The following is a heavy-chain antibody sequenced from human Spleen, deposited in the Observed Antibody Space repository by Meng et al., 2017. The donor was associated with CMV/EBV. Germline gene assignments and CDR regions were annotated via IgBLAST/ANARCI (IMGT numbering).Heavy chain of an antibody. Sequence: GGSLRLSCAASGFTFSSYAMTWVRRAPGKGLEWVAFIRYDGSNKYYADSVKGRFTISRDNAKNSLYLQMNSLRAEDTAVYYCARARITMVRGDFDYWGQGTLVTVSS. CDR2: IRYDGSNK. J-gene: IGHJ4*02. CDR1: GFTFSSYA. V-gene: IGHV3-30*02. D-gene: IGHD3-10*01. CDR3: ARARITMVRGDFDY.